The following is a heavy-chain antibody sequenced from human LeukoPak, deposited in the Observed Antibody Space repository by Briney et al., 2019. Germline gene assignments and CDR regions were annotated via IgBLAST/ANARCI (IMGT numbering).Heavy chain of an antibody. Sequence: GGSLRLSRAASGFTFSSYAMSWVRQAPGKGLEWVSAISGSGGSTYYADSVKGRFTISRDNSKNTLYLQMNSLRAEDTAVYYCAKDVYNWNDEYYFDYWGQGTLVTVSS. CDR3: AKDVYNWNDEYYFDY. CDR2: ISGSGGST. D-gene: IGHD1-20*01. J-gene: IGHJ4*02. V-gene: IGHV3-23*01. CDR1: GFTFSSYA.